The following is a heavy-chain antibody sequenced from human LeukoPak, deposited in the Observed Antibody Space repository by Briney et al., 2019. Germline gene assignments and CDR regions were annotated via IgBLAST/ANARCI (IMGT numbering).Heavy chain of an antibody. CDR2: INPNSGGT. D-gene: IGHD6-13*01. V-gene: IGHV1-2*02. CDR3: AREGITAVETNWFDP. CDR1: GYIFTDYY. J-gene: IGHJ5*02. Sequence: GASVKVSCKTSGYIFTDYYLHWVRQAPGQGLEWMGWINPNSGGTNYAQKFQGRVTMTRDTSISTASMELSRLRSDDTAVYYCAREGITAVETNWFDPWGQGSLVTVSS.